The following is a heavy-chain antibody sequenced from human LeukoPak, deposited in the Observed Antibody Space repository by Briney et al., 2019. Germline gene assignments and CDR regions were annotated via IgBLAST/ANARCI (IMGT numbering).Heavy chain of an antibody. J-gene: IGHJ4*02. V-gene: IGHV1-2*06. Sequence: ASVKVSCKASGYTFTGYYMHWVRQAPGQGLEWMGRINPNSSGTNYAQKFQGRVTMTRDTSISTAYMELSRLRSDDTAVYYCARRGYSYGYGMSLWGQGTLVTVSS. CDR1: GYTFTGYY. CDR3: ARRGYSYGYGMSL. D-gene: IGHD5-18*01. CDR2: INPNSSGT.